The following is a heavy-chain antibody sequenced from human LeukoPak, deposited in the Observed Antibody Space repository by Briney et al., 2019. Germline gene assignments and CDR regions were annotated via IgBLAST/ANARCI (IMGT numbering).Heavy chain of an antibody. D-gene: IGHD3-22*01. Sequence: GGSLRLSCAASGFTFSSYSMHWVRQAPGKGLEWVSSISSSSSTIYYADSVKGRFTISRDNAKNSLYLQMNSLRAEDTAVYYCARDYYDSSGYLDYWGQGTLVTVSS. CDR2: ISSSSSTI. J-gene: IGHJ4*02. V-gene: IGHV3-21*04. CDR3: ARDYYDSSGYLDY. CDR1: GFTFSSYS.